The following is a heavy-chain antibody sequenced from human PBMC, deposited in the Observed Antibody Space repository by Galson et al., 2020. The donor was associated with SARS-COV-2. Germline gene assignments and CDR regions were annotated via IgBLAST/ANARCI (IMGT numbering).Heavy chain of an antibody. CDR1: GFTFSSYA. J-gene: IGHJ6*03. D-gene: IGHD2-2*01. CDR2: ISGSGGST. V-gene: IGHV3-23*01. Sequence: GGTLRLSCAASGFTFSSYAMSWVRQAPGKGLEWVLAISGSGGSTYYADSVKGRFTISRDNAKNTLYLQMNSLRAEDTAVYYCAKDVPAEVPAANIAPCYYYYYMDVWSKGTTVTVSS. CDR3: AKDVPAEVPAANIAPCYYYYYMDV.